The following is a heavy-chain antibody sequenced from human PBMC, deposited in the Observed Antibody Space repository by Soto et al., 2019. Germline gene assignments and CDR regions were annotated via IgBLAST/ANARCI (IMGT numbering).Heavy chain of an antibody. J-gene: IGHJ5*02. D-gene: IGHD3-10*01. Sequence: TSETLSLTCTVSGCSISSGHYYWSWIRQPPGKGLEWIGYIYYGGSTYYNPSLKSRVTISVDTSKNQFSLKLSYVTAADTAVYYCASVLWFGELKVNWFDPWGQGTLVTVSS. CDR1: GCSISSGHYY. V-gene: IGHV4-30-4*01. CDR2: IYYGGST. CDR3: ASVLWFGELKVNWFDP.